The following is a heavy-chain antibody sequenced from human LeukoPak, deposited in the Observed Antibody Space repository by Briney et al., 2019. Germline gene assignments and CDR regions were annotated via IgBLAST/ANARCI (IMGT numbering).Heavy chain of an antibody. V-gene: IGHV3-23*01. CDR2: ISGTTSGT. CDR3: AKVRTYFYHGLDV. D-gene: IGHD1-14*01. Sequence: PGGSLRPSCAASGFTFSTCAMSWVRQAPGKGLEWVSGISGTTSGTYCADSVKGRFTISRDNSKNTLFLQVNSLRAEDTAVYYCAKVRTYFYHGLDVWGQGTTVTVSS. J-gene: IGHJ6*02. CDR1: GFTFSTCA.